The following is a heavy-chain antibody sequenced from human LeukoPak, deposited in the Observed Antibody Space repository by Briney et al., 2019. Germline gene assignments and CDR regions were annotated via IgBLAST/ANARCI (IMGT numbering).Heavy chain of an antibody. CDR1: GGSISSYY. V-gene: IGHV4-59*01. CDR3: VRVVVVVAATRLYNWFDP. Sequence: SETLSLTCTVSGGSISSYYWSWVRQPPGKGLEWIGYIYYSGSTNYNPSLKSRVTISVDTSKNQFSLKLSSVTAADTAVYYCVRVVVVVAATRLYNWFDPWGQGTLVTVSS. J-gene: IGHJ5*02. CDR2: IYYSGST. D-gene: IGHD2-15*01.